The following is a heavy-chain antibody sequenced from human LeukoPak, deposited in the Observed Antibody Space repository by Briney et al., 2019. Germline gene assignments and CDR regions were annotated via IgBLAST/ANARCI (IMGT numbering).Heavy chain of an antibody. D-gene: IGHD3-3*01. Sequence: PGGSLRLSCAASGFTFSSYGMHWVRQAPGKGLEWVAVIWYDGSNKYYTDSVKGRFTISGDNSKNTLYLQMNSLRAEDTAVYYCAKAYYDFWSGPALYYFDYWGQGTLVTVSS. CDR2: IWYDGSNK. CDR1: GFTFSSYG. CDR3: AKAYYDFWSGPALYYFDY. V-gene: IGHV3-33*06. J-gene: IGHJ4*02.